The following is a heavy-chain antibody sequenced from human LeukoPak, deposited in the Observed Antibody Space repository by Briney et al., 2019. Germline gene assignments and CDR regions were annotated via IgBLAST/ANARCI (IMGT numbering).Heavy chain of an antibody. D-gene: IGHD2-2*01. V-gene: IGHV3-48*03. J-gene: IGHJ3*02. CDR3: ARQRYQRDGFDI. CDR1: GFTFSNYE. Sequence: PGGSLRLSXAASGFTFSNYEMNWVRQAPGKGLEWVSYIITSGTTIYYADSVKGRFTIYRENAKTSLYLKMNSLRAEDTAVYYCARQRYQRDGFDIWGQGTMVTVSS. CDR2: IITSGTTI.